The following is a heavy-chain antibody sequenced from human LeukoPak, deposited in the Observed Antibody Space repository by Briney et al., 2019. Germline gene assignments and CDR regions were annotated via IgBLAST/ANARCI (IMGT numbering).Heavy chain of an antibody. D-gene: IGHD4-23*01. Sequence: GGSLRLSYAASGFTFDDYAMHWVRQAPGKGLEWVSGISWNSGSIGYADSVKGRFTISRDNAKNSLYLQMNSLRAEDTALYYCAKDPGGNPRSNWFDPWGQGTLVTVSS. CDR3: AKDPGGNPRSNWFDP. V-gene: IGHV3-9*01. CDR1: GFTFDDYA. J-gene: IGHJ5*02. CDR2: ISWNSGSI.